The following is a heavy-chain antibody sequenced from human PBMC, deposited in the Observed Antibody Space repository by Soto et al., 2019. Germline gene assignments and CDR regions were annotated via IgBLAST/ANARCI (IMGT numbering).Heavy chain of an antibody. CDR3: ARRTGWFPSPFDS. CDR1: GGSISSYY. Sequence: QVQLQESGPGLVKPSETLSLTCTVSGGSISSYYWSWIRQPPVKGLEWIGYVYYSGSTNYNPSLKSRVTISVDTSKNQFFLKLSSVTAADTAVYYCARRTGWFPSPFDSWGQGTLVTVSS. CDR2: VYYSGST. D-gene: IGHD6-19*01. J-gene: IGHJ4*02. V-gene: IGHV4-59*08.